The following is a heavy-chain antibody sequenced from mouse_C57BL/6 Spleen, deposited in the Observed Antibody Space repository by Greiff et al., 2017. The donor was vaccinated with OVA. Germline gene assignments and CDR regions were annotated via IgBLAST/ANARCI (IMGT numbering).Heavy chain of an antibody. CDR3: SRSSGFYCDY. CDR2: IYWDDDK. Sequence: QVTLKVSGPGILQSSQPLILTCSFSGFSLSTSGMGVSWIRQPSGKGLEWLAHIYWDDDKRYNPSLKSRLTISKATSRNQVLLPITRLDTADTATYYCSRSSGFYCDYWGQGTTLTVSS. V-gene: IGHV8-12*01. J-gene: IGHJ2*01. D-gene: IGHD3-2*02. CDR1: GFSLSTSGMG.